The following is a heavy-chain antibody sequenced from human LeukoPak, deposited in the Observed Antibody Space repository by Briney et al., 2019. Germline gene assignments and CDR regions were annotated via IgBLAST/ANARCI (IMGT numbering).Heavy chain of an antibody. J-gene: IGHJ4*02. CDR2: ISAYNGNT. D-gene: IGHD3-9*01. Sequence: GASVKVSCKGSGYTFTSYGISWVRQAPGQGLEWMGWISAYNGNTNYAQKLQGRVTMTTDTSTSTAYMELRSLRSDDTAVYYCARDTRADYDILTGPDYWGQGTLVTVSS. CDR1: GYTFTSYG. CDR3: ARDTRADYDILTGPDY. V-gene: IGHV1-18*01.